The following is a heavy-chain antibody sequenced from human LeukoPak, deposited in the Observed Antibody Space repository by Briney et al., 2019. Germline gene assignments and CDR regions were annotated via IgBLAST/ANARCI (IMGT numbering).Heavy chain of an antibody. CDR3: ARVLADETYYYDSSGHEDY. V-gene: IGHV4-30-2*01. J-gene: IGHJ4*02. CDR1: GGSISSGGYY. CDR2: IYHSGST. D-gene: IGHD3-22*01. Sequence: SETLSLSCTVSGGSISSGGYYWSWIRQPPGKGLEWIGYIYHSGSTYYNPSLKSRVTISVDTSKNQFSLKLSSVTAADTAVYYCARVLADETYYYDSSGHEDYWGQGTLVTVSS.